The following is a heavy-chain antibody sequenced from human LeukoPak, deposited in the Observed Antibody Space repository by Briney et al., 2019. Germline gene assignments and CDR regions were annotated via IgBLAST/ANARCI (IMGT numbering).Heavy chain of an antibody. CDR2: IIPILGIA. D-gene: IGHD1-26*01. CDR1: GGTFSSYA. Sequence: SVKVSCKASGGTFSSYAISWVRQAPGQGLEWMGRIIPILGIANYAQKFQGRVTITADKSTSTAYMELSSLRSEDTAVYYCARDGVGGSWIFDYWGQGTLVTVSS. V-gene: IGHV1-69*04. CDR3: ARDGVGGSWIFDY. J-gene: IGHJ4*02.